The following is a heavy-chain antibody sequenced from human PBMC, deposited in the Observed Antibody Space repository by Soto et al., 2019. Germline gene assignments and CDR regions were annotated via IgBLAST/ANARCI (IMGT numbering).Heavy chain of an antibody. CDR3: ARDHPVGRFLEWLAHSVSSLYYFDY. CDR1: GDSVSINGAA. D-gene: IGHD3-3*01. Sequence: SQTLSLTCAISGDSVSINGAAWNWIRQSPSRGLEWLGRTYYRSKWYNDYAVSVKSRITINPDTSKNQFSLQLNSVTPDDTAVYYCARDHPVGRFLEWLAHSVSSLYYFDYWGEGTLVTV. J-gene: IGHJ4*02. V-gene: IGHV6-1*01. CDR2: TYYRSKWYN.